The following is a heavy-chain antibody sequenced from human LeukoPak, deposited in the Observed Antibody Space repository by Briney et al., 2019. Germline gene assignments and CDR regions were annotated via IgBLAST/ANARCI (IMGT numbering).Heavy chain of an antibody. D-gene: IGHD3-9*01. CDR2: ISGSGGST. CDR1: GFTFSSYA. J-gene: IGHJ4*02. Sequence: GGSLRPSCAASGFTFSSYAMSWVRQAPGKGLEWVSAISGSGGSTYYADPVKGRFTISRDNSKNTLYLQMNSLRAEDTAVYYCAKDVGILTGPSDYFDYWGQGTLVTVSS. V-gene: IGHV3-23*01. CDR3: AKDVGILTGPSDYFDY.